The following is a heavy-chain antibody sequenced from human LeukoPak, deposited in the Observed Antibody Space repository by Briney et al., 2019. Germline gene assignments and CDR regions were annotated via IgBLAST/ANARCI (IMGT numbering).Heavy chain of an antibody. CDR2: INPNSGGT. Sequence: GASVKVSCKASGYTFTGYYMHWVRQAPGQGLEWMGWINPNSGGTKYAQKFQGRVTMTRDTSISTAYMELSRLRSDDTAVYYCIKEGGWYDSSFDYWGQGTLVTVSS. CDR3: IKEGGWYDSSFDY. V-gene: IGHV1-2*02. J-gene: IGHJ4*02. CDR1: GYTFTGYY. D-gene: IGHD6-19*01.